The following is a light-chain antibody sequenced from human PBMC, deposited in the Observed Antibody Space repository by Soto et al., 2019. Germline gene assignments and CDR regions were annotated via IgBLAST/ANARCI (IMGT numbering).Light chain of an antibody. CDR1: SSNIGGNA. J-gene: IGLJ1*01. CDR2: SNN. Sequence: QSVLTQPPSASGTPGQRVTISCSGSSSNIGGNAVNWYQQLPGTTPKLLIYSNNQRPSGVPDRFSGSKSGTSASLAISGLQSEDEADYYCAAWDDSLSGYVFGTGIQLTVL. V-gene: IGLV1-44*01. CDR3: AAWDDSLSGYV.